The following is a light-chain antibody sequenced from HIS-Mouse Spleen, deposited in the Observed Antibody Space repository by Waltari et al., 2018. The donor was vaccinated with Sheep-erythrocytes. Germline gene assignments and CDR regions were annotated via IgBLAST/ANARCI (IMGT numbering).Light chain of an antibody. V-gene: IGLV2-11*01. J-gene: IGLJ1*01. CDR2: DVS. Sequence: QSALTQPRSVSGSPGQSVTISCTGTSSEVGGYNYVSGYQQHPGKAPKLMIYDVSKRPSGVPDRFSGSKSGNTASLTISGLQAEDEADYYCCSYAGSYNHVFATGTKVTVL. CDR3: CSYAGSYNHV. CDR1: SSEVGGYNY.